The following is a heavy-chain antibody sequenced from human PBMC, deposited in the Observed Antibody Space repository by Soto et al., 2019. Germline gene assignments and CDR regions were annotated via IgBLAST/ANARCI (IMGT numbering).Heavy chain of an antibody. CDR1: GFTFSNYW. Sequence: EVQLVDSGGGLVQPVGSLRLSCAGSGFTFSNYWMHWVRQAPGKGLEWVSRIDHDGPTDYADSVRGRFTISRDNAENTLYLQMNSLRPEDTAVYYCVRDSHGDYWGQGTLVTVSS. J-gene: IGHJ4*02. CDR2: IDHDGPT. CDR3: VRDSHGDY. V-gene: IGHV3-74*01.